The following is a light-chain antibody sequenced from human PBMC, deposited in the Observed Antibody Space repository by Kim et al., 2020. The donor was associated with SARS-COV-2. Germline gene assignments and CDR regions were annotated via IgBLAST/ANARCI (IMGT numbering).Light chain of an antibody. CDR2: GKN. CDR3: NSRDSSGNRV. V-gene: IGLV3-19*01. J-gene: IGLJ3*02. CDR1: SSRSYY. Sequence: VALGQTVRITCQGDSSRSYYASWYQQKPGQAPVLVIYGKNNRPSGIPDRFSGSSSGNTASLTITGAQAEDEADYYCNSRDSSGNRVFGGGTQLTVL.